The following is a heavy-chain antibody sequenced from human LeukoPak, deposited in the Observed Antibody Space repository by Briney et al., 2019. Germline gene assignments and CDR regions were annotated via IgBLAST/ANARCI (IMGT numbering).Heavy chain of an antibody. V-gene: IGHV3-23*01. Sequence: PGGSLRLSCAASGFTVSSNYMSWVRQAPGKGLEWVSAISGSGGSTYYADSVKGRFTISRDNSKNTLYLQMNSLRAEDTAVYYCAKGRGWPRGYIDLWGRGTLVTVSS. J-gene: IGHJ2*01. CDR2: ISGSGGST. CDR3: AKGRGWPRGYIDL. D-gene: IGHD6-19*01. CDR1: GFTVSSNY.